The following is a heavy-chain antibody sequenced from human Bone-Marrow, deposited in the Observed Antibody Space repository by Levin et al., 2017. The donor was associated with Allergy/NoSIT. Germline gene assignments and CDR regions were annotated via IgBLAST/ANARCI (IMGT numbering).Heavy chain of an antibody. CDR1: GFTMRNYV. CDR2: ISGSGGTA. CDR3: AKDGGVGATPRHFDS. D-gene: IGHD1-26*01. Sequence: GGSLRLSCGASGFTMRNYVMTWVRQAPGKGLEWVSSISGSGGTAFYADSVKGRFTISRDNSRNTLYLQMNSLSAEDTAVYFCAKDGGVGATPRHFDSWGQGTLITVSS. V-gene: IGHV3-23*01. J-gene: IGHJ4*02.